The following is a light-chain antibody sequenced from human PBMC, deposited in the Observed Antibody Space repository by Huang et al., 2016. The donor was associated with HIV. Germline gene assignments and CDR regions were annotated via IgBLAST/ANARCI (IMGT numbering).Light chain of an antibody. CDR2: DAS. CDR3: QQYGSSSYT. V-gene: IGKV3D-20*01. CDR1: QGVSSRY. Sequence: EIVLTQSQASLSLSPGERAMLSCGPSQGVSSRYLAWFQQKPGLPPRLLIYDASVRAPGIPDRFSGGGSGTDFTITISRLEPEDFAVYYCQQYGSSSYTFGQGTKLEIK. J-gene: IGKJ2*01.